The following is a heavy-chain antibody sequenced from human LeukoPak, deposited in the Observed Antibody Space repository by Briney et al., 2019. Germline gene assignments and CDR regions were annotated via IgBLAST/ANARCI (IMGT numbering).Heavy chain of an antibody. Sequence: ASVKVSCKASGYTFTSYGISWVRQAPGQGLEWMAWISAYNGNTNFAQKFQGRVTMTTDTSTSTAYMELRSLRSDDTAVYYCARAGTAYGSGRWFDPWGQGSLVTVSS. CDR2: ISAYNGNT. D-gene: IGHD3-10*01. CDR1: GYTFTSYG. V-gene: IGHV1-18*01. CDR3: ARAGTAYGSGRWFDP. J-gene: IGHJ5*02.